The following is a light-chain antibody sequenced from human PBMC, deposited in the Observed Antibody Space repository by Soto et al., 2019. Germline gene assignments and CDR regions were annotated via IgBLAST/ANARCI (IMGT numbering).Light chain of an antibody. J-gene: IGKJ2*01. CDR1: QNVSSN. Sequence: EIVMTQSPATLSVSPGERATLSCRASQNVSSNLAWYQQKSGQAPRLLIYGASTRATGIPARFSGSGSGTEFTLTISSLQSEDFAVYYCQQYNNWPPMYTFGDGTKLEIK. CDR2: GAS. CDR3: QQYNNWPPMYT. V-gene: IGKV3-15*01.